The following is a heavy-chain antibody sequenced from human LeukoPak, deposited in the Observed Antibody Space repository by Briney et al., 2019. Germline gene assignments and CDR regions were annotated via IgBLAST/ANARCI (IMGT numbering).Heavy chain of an antibody. V-gene: IGHV1-69*04. J-gene: IGHJ4*02. CDR2: IIPIFGIA. CDR1: GGTFSSYA. CDR3: ARDGAFSSSSWYYFDY. Sequence: ASVKVSCKASGGTFSSYAISWVRQAPGQGLEWMGRIIPIFGIANYAQKFQGRVTITADKSTSTAYMELSSLRSEDTAVYYCARDGAFSSSSWYYFDYWGQGTLVTASS. D-gene: IGHD6-13*01.